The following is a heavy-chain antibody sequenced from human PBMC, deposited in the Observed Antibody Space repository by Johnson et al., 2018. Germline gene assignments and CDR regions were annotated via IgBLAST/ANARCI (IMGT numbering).Heavy chain of an antibody. CDR1: GYTFTSYD. CDR2: MNPTSGKT. V-gene: IGHV1-8*01. J-gene: IGHJ1*01. CDR3: AKDGRLLRYFDWAFIFQH. Sequence: QVQLVQSGAEVKKPGASVKVSCKASGYTFTSYDIFWVRQATGQGLEWMGWMNPTSGKTGYAQKFQGRVTMTRNTSISTAYMELSSLRAEDTAVYYCAKDGRLLRYFDWAFIFQHWGQGTLVTVSS. D-gene: IGHD3-9*01.